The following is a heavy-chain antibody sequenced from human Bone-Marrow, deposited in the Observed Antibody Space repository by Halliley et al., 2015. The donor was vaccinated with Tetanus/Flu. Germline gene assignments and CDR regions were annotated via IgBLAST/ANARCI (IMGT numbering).Heavy chain of an antibody. Sequence: STYYADSVQGRFTVSRDNSKNTLYLQMNSLRAEDTAVYYCAKDKYYFDTSGWVGYHYNGLDVWGQGTTVTVSS. CDR2: ST. CDR3: AKDKYYFDTSGWVGYHYNGLDV. D-gene: IGHD3-22*01. J-gene: IGHJ6*02. V-gene: IGHV3-23*01.